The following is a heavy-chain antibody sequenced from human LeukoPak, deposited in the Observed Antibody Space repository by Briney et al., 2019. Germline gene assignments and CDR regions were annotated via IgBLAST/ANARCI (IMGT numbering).Heavy chain of an antibody. Sequence: SVKVSCKASGGTFSSYAISWVRQAPGQGLEWMGRIIPILGIANYAQKLQGRVTMTTDTSTSTAYMELRSLRSDDTAVYFCATNRAGTYDRPFDIWGQGTMVTVSS. CDR1: GGTFSSYA. CDR2: IIPILGIA. D-gene: IGHD1-26*01. V-gene: IGHV1-69*04. J-gene: IGHJ3*02. CDR3: ATNRAGTYDRPFDI.